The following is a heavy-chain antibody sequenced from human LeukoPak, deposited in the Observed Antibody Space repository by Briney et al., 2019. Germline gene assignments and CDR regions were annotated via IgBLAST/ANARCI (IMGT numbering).Heavy chain of an antibody. Sequence: ASVKVSCKASGGTFSSYAISWVRQAPGQGLEWMGGIIPIFGTANYAQKFQGRVTITADESTSTAYMELSSLGSEDTAVYYCASGFLTIFGRVTYMDVWGKGTTVTVSS. J-gene: IGHJ6*03. CDR3: ASGFLTIFGRVTYMDV. CDR2: IIPIFGTA. CDR1: GGTFSSYA. D-gene: IGHD3-3*01. V-gene: IGHV1-69*01.